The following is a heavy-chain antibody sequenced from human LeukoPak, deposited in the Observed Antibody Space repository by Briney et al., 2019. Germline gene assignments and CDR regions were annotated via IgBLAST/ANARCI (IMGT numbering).Heavy chain of an antibody. J-gene: IGHJ4*03. CDR2: INWNGGST. CDR3: AKVASNYDFDY. V-gene: IGHV3-20*04. D-gene: IGHD4-11*01. CDR1: GFTFDDYG. Sequence: GGSLRLSCAASGFTFDDYGMTWVRQTPGKGLEWVSGINWNGGSTGYADSVKGRFTISRDNANNSLYLQMNSLRAEDTALYYCAKVASNYDFDYWGKGTTVTVSS.